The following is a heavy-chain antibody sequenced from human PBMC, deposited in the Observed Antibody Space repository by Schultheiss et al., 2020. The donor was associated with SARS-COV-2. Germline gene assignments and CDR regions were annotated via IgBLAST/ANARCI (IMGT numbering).Heavy chain of an antibody. Sequence: GGSLRLSCAASGFTFSNYAMSWVRQAPGKGLEWVSAISGSGGSTYYADSVKGRFTISRDNSKNTLYLQMNSLRAEDTAVYYCAKDLSGSYPEYYFDYWGQGTLVTVSS. D-gene: IGHD1-26*01. V-gene: IGHV3-23*01. CDR3: AKDLSGSYPEYYFDY. CDR2: ISGSGGST. CDR1: GFTFSNYA. J-gene: IGHJ4*02.